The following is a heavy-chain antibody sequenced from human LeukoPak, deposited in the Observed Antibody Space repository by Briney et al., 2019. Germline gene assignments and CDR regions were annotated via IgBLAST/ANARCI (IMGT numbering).Heavy chain of an antibody. V-gene: IGHV1-2*02. J-gene: IGHJ6*03. Sequence: GASVKVSCKASGYTFTGYYMHWVRQAPGQGLEWMGWINPNSGGTNCAQKFQGRVTMTRDTSISTAYMELSRLRSDDTAVYYCARVGEGMATISSDFRLNYHYYTDVWGKGTTVTISS. CDR1: GYTFTGYY. CDR3: ARVGEGMATISSDFRLNYHYYTDV. D-gene: IGHD5-24*01. CDR2: INPNSGGT.